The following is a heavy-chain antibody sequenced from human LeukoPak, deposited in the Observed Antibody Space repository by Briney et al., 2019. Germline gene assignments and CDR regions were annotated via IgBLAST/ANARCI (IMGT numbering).Heavy chain of an antibody. CDR1: GFTFSNAW. V-gene: IGHV3-15*01. J-gene: IGHJ4*02. Sequence: GGSLRLSCAASGFTFSNAWMSWVRQAPGKGLEWVGRIKSKTDGGTTDYAAPVKGRFTISRDDSKNTLYLQMNSLKTEDTAVYYCTTGPLGYCTNGVCFPFDYWGQGTLVTVSS. CDR3: TTGPLGYCTNGVCFPFDY. D-gene: IGHD2-8*01. CDR2: IKSKTDGGTT.